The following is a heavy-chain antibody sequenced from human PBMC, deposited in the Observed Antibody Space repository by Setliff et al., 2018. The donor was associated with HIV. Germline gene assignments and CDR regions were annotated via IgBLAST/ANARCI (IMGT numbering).Heavy chain of an antibody. CDR3: ARDPHYFDTSGHYSWFYFDY. V-gene: IGHV4-61*09. D-gene: IGHD3-22*01. CDR2: VYSSRNT. CDR1: GVSISSGNFY. Sequence: SETLSLTCTVSGVSISSGNFYWTWIRQPAGKGLEWIGHVYSSRNTYYNPSLRSRVTVSAATSKNQFSLKLTSVTAADTAVYFCARDPHYFDTSGHYSWFYFDYWGQGTLVTVSS. J-gene: IGHJ4*02.